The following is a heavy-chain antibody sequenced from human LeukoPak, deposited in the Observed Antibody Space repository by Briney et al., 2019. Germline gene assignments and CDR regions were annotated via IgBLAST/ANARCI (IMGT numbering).Heavy chain of an antibody. J-gene: IGHJ3*02. V-gene: IGHV3-74*01. D-gene: IGHD2-15*01. CDR2: INSDGRSI. CDR3: ASGGRVGDIFDI. CDR1: GFTFSTNW. Sequence: PGGSLRLSCAASGFTFSTNWMYWVRQAPGKGLVWVSCINSDGRSIGYADSVKGRFTISRDNAYNTLYLQMNSLRAEDTASYYCASGGRVGDIFDIWGQGTMVRVSS.